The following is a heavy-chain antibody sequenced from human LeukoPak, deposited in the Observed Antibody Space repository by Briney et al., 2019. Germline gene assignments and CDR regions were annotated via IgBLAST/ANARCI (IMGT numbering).Heavy chain of an antibody. CDR3: ARDNCSGGSCYPDY. V-gene: IGHV4-4*07. CDR2: IYTSGST. D-gene: IGHD2-15*01. Sequence: SETLSLTCTVSGGSIGSYYWSWIRQPAAKGLEWIGRIYTSGSTNYNPSLKSRVTMSVDTSKNQFSLKLSSVTAADTAVYYCARDNCSGGSCYPDYWGQGTLVTVSS. CDR1: GGSIGSYY. J-gene: IGHJ4*02.